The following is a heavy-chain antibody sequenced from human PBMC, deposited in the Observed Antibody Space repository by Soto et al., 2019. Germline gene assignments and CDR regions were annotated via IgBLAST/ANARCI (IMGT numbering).Heavy chain of an antibody. CDR2: MSGSSSTT. CDR3: AKNQEREPPRVIDL. Sequence: EVRLLESGGGLVKPGGSLRLSCATSGLTFSNYAMSWVRQAPGGGLEWVSSMSGSSSTTYYADSVKGRFTISRDRSKNKLDLKMSSLRAEDTALYYCAKNQEREPPRVIDLWGQGTLVTVSS. J-gene: IGHJ5*02. V-gene: IGHV3-23*01. D-gene: IGHD1-1*01. CDR1: GLTFSNYA.